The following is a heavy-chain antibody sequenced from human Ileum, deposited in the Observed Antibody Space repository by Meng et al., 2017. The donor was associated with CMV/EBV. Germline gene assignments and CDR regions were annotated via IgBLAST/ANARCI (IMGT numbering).Heavy chain of an antibody. D-gene: IGHD1-1*01. J-gene: IGHJ4*02. CDR1: GGSFSDYY. V-gene: IGHV4-34*01. Sequence: QLQQWGAGLLKPSETLSLTCAVYGGSFSDYYWSWIRQSPGKGLEWIGEVNHIGGTNYNPSLKSRVSISVDTSKNQFSLKLTSVTAADTGVFYCARNRRHMAALGTRAYYFDSWGQGTLVTVSS. CDR2: VNHIGGT. CDR3: ARNRRHMAALGTRAYYFDS.